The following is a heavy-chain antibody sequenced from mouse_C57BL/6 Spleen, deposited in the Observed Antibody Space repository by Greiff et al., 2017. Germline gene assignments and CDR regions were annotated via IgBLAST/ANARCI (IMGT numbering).Heavy chain of an antibody. Sequence: VQLKESGPGLVKPSQSLSLTCSVTGYSITSGYYWNWIRQFPGNKLEWMGYISYDGSNNYNPSLKNRISITRDTSKNQFFLKLNSVTTEDTATYYCARDEGGYDGPAWFAYWGQGTLVTVSA. CDR3: ARDEGGYDGPAWFAY. D-gene: IGHD2-2*01. V-gene: IGHV3-6*01. CDR1: GYSITSGYY. J-gene: IGHJ3*01. CDR2: ISYDGSN.